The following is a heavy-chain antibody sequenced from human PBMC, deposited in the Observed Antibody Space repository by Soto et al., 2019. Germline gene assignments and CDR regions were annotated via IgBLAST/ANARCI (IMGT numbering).Heavy chain of an antibody. Sequence: SETLSLTCTVSGGSISSGDYYWSWIRQPPGKGLEWIGYIYYSGSTYYNPSLKSRVTISVDTSKNQFSLKLSSVTAADTAVYYCAGAKYYYDSSDPFDDWGQGTLVTVSS. CDR3: AGAKYYYDSSDPFDD. CDR1: GGSISSGDYY. D-gene: IGHD3-22*01. V-gene: IGHV4-30-4*01. J-gene: IGHJ4*02. CDR2: IYYSGST.